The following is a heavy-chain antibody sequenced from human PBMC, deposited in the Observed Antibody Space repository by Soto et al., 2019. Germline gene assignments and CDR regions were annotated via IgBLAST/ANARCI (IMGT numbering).Heavy chain of an antibody. V-gene: IGHV3-11*05. CDR1: GFTFSDYY. CDR3: AKDVRDGSGSYGMDV. D-gene: IGHD3-10*01. Sequence: GGSLRLSCAASGFTFSDYYMSWIRQAPGKGLEWVSYISSSSSYTNYADSVKGRFTISRDNAKNSLYLQMNSLRAEDTAVYYCAKDVRDGSGSYGMDVWGQGTTVTVSS. J-gene: IGHJ6*02. CDR2: ISSSSSYT.